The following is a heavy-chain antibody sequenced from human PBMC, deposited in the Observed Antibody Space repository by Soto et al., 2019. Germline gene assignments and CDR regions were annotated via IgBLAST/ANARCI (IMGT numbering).Heavy chain of an antibody. V-gene: IGHV4-39*01. CDR3: ARFVWGSEAY. Sequence: QLRLQESGPGLVKPSETLSLTCTVSGGSISSSSYYWGWIRQPPGKGLEWIGSIYYSGTTYYNPSFQSRVTLSVATSKNQFSLKLSSVTAADAAVYYCARFVWGSEAYWGQGPLVTVSS. CDR1: GGSISSSSYY. J-gene: IGHJ4*02. CDR2: IYYSGTT. D-gene: IGHD3-16*01.